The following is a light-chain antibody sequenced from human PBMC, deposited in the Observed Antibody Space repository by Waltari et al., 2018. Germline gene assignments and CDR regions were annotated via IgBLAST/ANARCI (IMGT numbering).Light chain of an antibody. CDR2: KDS. Sequence: SYDLTQPPSVSVSPGQTARITCSGDALPKQYTYWYQQKPGQAPVAVIYKDSERPSGTPERFSVSSSGTTVTLTISGVQAEDEADDYCQSADSSGKIFGGGTKLTVL. CDR3: QSADSSGKI. V-gene: IGLV3-25*03. J-gene: IGLJ2*01. CDR1: ALPKQY.